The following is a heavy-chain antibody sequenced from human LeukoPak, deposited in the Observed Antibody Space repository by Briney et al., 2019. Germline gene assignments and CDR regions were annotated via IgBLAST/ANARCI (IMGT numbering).Heavy chain of an antibody. CDR2: ITYDGSNK. Sequence: GGSLSLSCAASGFTFSSSARHWVRQAPGKGLEWVAVITYDGSNKYYADPVKGRFTISRDNSKNTLYLQMNSLRAEDTAVYYCARVYDYGDFYSFDYWGQGTLVTVSS. J-gene: IGHJ4*02. D-gene: IGHD4-17*01. CDR3: ARVYDYGDFYSFDY. CDR1: GFTFSSSA. V-gene: IGHV3-30*04.